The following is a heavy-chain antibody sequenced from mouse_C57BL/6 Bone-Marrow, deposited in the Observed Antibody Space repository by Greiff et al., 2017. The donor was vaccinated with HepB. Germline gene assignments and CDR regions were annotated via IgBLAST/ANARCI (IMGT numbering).Heavy chain of an antibody. V-gene: IGHV1-9*01. CDR3: ARPLNTRYWYFDV. Sequence: QVQLKESGAELMKPGASVKLSCKATGYTFTGYWIEWVKQRPGHGLEWIGEILPGSGSTNYNEKFKGKATFTADTSSNTDYMQLSSLTTEDSAIYYCARPLNTRYWYFDVWGTGTTVTVSS. CDR2: ILPGSGST. CDR1: GYTFTGYW. D-gene: IGHD5-1-1*01. J-gene: IGHJ1*03.